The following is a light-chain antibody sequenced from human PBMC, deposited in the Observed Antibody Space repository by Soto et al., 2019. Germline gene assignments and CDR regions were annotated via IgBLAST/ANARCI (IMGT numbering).Light chain of an antibody. V-gene: IGKV1-39*01. Sequence: DIQMTQSPSTLSASVGDRVTITCRASQSISSWLAWYQQKPGKAPKLLIYSASNLQSGVPSRFSGSGSGTDFTLTISNLQPEDFATYYCQQSYTTPPGYTFGPGTKVDIK. CDR2: SAS. CDR1: QSISSW. CDR3: QQSYTTPPGYT. J-gene: IGKJ3*01.